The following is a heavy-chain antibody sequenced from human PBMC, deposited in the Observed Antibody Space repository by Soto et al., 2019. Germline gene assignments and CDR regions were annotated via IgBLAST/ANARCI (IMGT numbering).Heavy chain of an antibody. J-gene: IGHJ4*02. CDR1: GGSINSHY. Sequence: KLSGTLSLTCTFTGGSINSHYWAWIRQPPGKGLEGIGYIYHRGGTNYNPSLISRVTISADSSMNQFSLKLSSVTAADTAVYYCALTVQIWVPWGLDSWGQGTLVTVSS. V-gene: IGHV4-59*11. D-gene: IGHD1-1*01. CDR3: ALTVQIWVPWGLDS. CDR2: IYHRGGT.